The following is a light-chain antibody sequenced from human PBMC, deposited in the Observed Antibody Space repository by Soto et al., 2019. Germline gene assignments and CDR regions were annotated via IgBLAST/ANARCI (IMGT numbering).Light chain of an antibody. CDR2: DAS. J-gene: IGKJ5*01. CDR3: QQYKNWPL. Sequence: EIVLTQSPGTLSLSPGERATLSCRASQSVRSERLAWYQQKRGQAPTLLILDASSRASGTPERFSGSGSGTDFTLTISSLQSEDFAVYYCQQYKNWPLFGQGTRLEIK. V-gene: IGKV3D-15*01. CDR1: QSVRSER.